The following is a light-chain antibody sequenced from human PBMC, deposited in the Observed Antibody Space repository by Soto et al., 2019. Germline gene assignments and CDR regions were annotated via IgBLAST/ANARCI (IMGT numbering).Light chain of an antibody. J-gene: IGLJ1*01. CDR2: EVY. CDR3: CSYAGSDTYV. V-gene: IGLV2-23*02. Sequence: QSVLTQPASVSGSPGQSITVSCTGTSSNVGNYNLVSWYQQHPGKAPKLMIYEVYKRPSGVSDRFSGSKSGITASLTISGLQAEDEADYYCCSYAGSDTYVFGTGTKVTVL. CDR1: SSNVGNYNL.